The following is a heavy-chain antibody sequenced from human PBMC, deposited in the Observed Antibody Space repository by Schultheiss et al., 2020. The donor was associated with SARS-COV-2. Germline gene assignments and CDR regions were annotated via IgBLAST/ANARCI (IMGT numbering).Heavy chain of an antibody. CDR2: ISYDGSNK. CDR3: NYYYDSGGSYLNDY. Sequence: GGSLRLSCEASGFIFNSYGMHWVRQAPGKGLEWVAVISYDGSNKYYADSVKGRFTISRDNSKNTLYLQMNSLRAEDTAVYYCNYYYDSGGSYLNDYWGQGTLVTVSS. V-gene: IGHV3-30*03. CDR1: GFIFNSYG. D-gene: IGHD3-22*01. J-gene: IGHJ4*02.